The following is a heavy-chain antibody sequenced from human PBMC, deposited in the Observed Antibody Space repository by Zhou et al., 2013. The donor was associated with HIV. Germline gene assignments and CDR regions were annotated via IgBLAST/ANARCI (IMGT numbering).Heavy chain of an antibody. V-gene: IGHV1-46*01. J-gene: IGHJ6*02. Sequence: QVHLLQSGSEVKKPGASMRISCKVSGYTLTDLSVHWVRQAPGQGLEWMGGVIPVGGITSYAQKFQGRVTMTRDTSTSTVYMELSSLRSEDTAVYYCARDPWELHEYGMDVWGQGDHG. CDR2: VIPVGGIT. CDR3: ARDPWELHEYGMDV. D-gene: IGHD1-26*01. CDR1: GYTLTDLS.